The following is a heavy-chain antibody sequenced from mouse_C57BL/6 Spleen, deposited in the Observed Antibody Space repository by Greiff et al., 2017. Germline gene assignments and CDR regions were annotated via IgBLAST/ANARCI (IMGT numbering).Heavy chain of an antibody. CDR3: AREGRYFDD. CDR2: IDPNSGGT. Sequence: QVPLQQPGAELVKPWASVTLSCKASGYTFTSYWMHWVQQRPGRGLEWIGRIDPNSGGTKYNENFKSTATLTVEKPSSTAYMQLSSLTSEDSAVYDCAREGRYFDDWGQGTTLTVSS. V-gene: IGHV1-62-3*01. CDR1: GYTFTSYW. J-gene: IGHJ2*01.